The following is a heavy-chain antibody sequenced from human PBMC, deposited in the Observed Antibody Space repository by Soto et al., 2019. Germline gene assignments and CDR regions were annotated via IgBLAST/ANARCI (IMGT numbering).Heavy chain of an antibody. Sequence: EVQLLESGGGLVQPGGSLRLSCAASGFTFSSYAMSWVRQAPGKGLEWVSAISGSGGSTYYADSVKGRFTISRDNSKNSLYLHINSMRAEDTAVYYCAKDLSQRWHHWGQGTLVTVSS. CDR2: ISGSGGST. J-gene: IGHJ5*02. D-gene: IGHD3-16*02. CDR1: GFTFSSYA. CDR3: AKDLSQRWHH. V-gene: IGHV3-23*01.